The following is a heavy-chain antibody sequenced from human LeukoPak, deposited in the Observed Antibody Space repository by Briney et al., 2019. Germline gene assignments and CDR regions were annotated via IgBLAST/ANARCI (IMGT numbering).Heavy chain of an antibody. Sequence: SETLSLTCTVSGASIRGSSYYWAWIRQTQGKGLDWIGSIYYSGSTHYTPSLQSRLTISVDTSKNQFSLRVSSVTAADTAVDYCARNSSSSNNGGYDSWGQGTLVTVSS. V-gene: IGHV4-39*01. CDR1: GASIRGSSYY. CDR2: IYYSGST. J-gene: IGHJ4*02. D-gene: IGHD2-2*01. CDR3: ARNSSSSNNGGYDS.